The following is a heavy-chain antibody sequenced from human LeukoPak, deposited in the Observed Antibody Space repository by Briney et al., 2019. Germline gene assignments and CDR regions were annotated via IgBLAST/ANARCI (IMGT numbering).Heavy chain of an antibody. CDR2: ISYDGSNK. CDR3: ARWADDSGIYYIAS. CDR1: GFTFSSYG. V-gene: IGHV3-30*03. D-gene: IGHD3-10*01. Sequence: PGGSLRLSCAASGFTFSSYGMHWVRQAPGKGLEWVAVISYDGSNKYYADSVKGRFTISRDNSKNTLYLQMNSLRVEDMAVYYCARWADDSGIYYIASWGQGTLVTVSS. J-gene: IGHJ4*02.